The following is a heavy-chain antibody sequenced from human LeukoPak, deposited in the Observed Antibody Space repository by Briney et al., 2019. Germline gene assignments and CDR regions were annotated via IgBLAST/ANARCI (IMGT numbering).Heavy chain of an antibody. J-gene: IGHJ1*01. CDR1: GFTFSSYA. Sequence: GGSLRLSCAASGFTFSSYAISWGRQPPGKGLEWVAVISGSGGSTYYADSVKGRLTISRDNSKNTLYPQMNSLRAEDTAVYYCANEIYGDSTGGRFHHWGPGTMVTASS. V-gene: IGHV3-23*01. D-gene: IGHD4-17*01. CDR2: ISGSGGST. CDR3: ANEIYGDSTGGRFHH.